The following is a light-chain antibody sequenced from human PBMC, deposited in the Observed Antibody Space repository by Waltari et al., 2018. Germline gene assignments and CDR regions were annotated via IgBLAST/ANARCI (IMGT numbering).Light chain of an antibody. CDR2: GTY. V-gene: IGKV3-11*01. Sequence: EIVLTQSPATLSLSPGEGATLSCRASQSVSNYLAWYQQKPGQAPRLLIYGTYNRATGIPARFSGSGSGTDFTLTISSLEPEGFAVYYCQQRASWPNTFGQGTKLEIK. J-gene: IGKJ2*01. CDR3: QQRASWPNT. CDR1: QSVSNY.